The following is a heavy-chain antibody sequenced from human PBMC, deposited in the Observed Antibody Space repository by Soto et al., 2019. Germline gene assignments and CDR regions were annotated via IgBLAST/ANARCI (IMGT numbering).Heavy chain of an antibody. Sequence: PSETLSLTCAVYGGSFSGYYWSWIRQPPGKGLEWIGEINHSGGTNYNPSLKSRVTISVDTSKNQFSLKLSSVTAADTAVYYCARTGTYYYYYYMDVWGKGTTVTVSS. CDR1: GGSFSGYY. J-gene: IGHJ6*03. CDR2: INHSGGT. V-gene: IGHV4-34*01. D-gene: IGHD1-1*01. CDR3: ARTGTYYYYYYMDV.